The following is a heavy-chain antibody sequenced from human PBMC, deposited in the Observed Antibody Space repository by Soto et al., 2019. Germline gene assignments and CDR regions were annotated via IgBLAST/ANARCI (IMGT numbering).Heavy chain of an antibody. J-gene: IGHJ5*02. CDR3: TKDKFISTSCTRLYNWVDP. V-gene: IGHV3-30*18. CDR1: GFTFSSYG. D-gene: IGHD2-2*01. Sequence: QVQLVESGGGVVQPGRSLRLSCAASGFTFSSYGMHWVRQAPGKGREGVAVIFYGGSNKYYTDYVKGRFTISRDNSKNTRYLQLNNLRAEDPGVYYCTKDKFISTSCTRLYNWVDPWGEGNHVGVST. CDR2: IFYGGSNK.